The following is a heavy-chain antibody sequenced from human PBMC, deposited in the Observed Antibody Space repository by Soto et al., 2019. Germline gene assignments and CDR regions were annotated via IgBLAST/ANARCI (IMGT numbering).Heavy chain of an antibody. CDR1: GFTFSSYA. V-gene: IGHV3-23*01. CDR2: ITGGGGST. Sequence: GGSLRLSCAASGFTFSSYALNWVRQAPGKGLEWVSLITGGGGSTYYADSVRGRFTISRDNSKNTLYLQMNSLRAEDTAVYYCAKDDYSLSSYYFDYWGQGNLVTVSS. CDR3: AKDDYSLSSYYFDY. D-gene: IGHD4-4*01. J-gene: IGHJ4*02.